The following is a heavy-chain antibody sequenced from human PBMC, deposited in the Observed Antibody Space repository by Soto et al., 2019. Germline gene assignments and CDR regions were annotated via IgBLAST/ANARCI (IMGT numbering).Heavy chain of an antibody. D-gene: IGHD2-2*01. J-gene: IGHJ4*02. Sequence: QVQLVQSGAEVKKPGASVKVSCKASGYTFTSYDINWVRQATGQGLEWMGWMNHNSGNTGYAQKFQGRVTMTRDTSINAADMELSSLRSEDTAVYYCAREGAGRSYQPIAFWGQGTLVTVSS. V-gene: IGHV1-8*01. CDR1: GYTFTSYD. CDR2: MNHNSGNT. CDR3: AREGAGRSYQPIAF.